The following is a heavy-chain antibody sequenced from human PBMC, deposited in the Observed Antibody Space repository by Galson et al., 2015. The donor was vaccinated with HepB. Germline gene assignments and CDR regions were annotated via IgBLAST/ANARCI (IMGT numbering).Heavy chain of an antibody. CDR3: PRDGRAVPAAMFRDVSFSYCYMDV. V-gene: IGHV3-23*01. CDR2: ITGGRGIA. CDR1: GFNNNTYA. D-gene: IGHD2-2*01. J-gene: IGHJ6*03. Sequence: LTLSCAASGFNNNTYAINWVRLAPGQGLEWVSSITGGRGIAYYAASVRGRFTISRDTSKHTVLLPINTVRDEDTASYYWPRDGRAVPAAMFRDVSFSYCYMDVWGQGTTVTVSS.